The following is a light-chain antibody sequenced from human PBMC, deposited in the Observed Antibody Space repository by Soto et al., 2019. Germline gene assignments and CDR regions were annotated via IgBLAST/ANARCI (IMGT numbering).Light chain of an antibody. CDR1: QSVLYSSNNKNY. CDR2: WAS. Sequence: DIVMTQSPDSLAVSLGERATINCKSSQSVLYSSNNKNYLAWYQQKPGQPPKLLIYWASTRESGVPDRFSGSGSGTDFTLTISSLQAEDVAVYYCQQYCSNALTFGGGTKVEIK. V-gene: IGKV4-1*01. J-gene: IGKJ4*01. CDR3: QQYCSNALT.